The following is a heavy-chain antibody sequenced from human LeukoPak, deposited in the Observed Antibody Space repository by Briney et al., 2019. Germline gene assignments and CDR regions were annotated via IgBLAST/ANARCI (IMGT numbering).Heavy chain of an antibody. D-gene: IGHD3-22*01. CDR3: AKAPLGDYDSSGYRDPSWYFDL. J-gene: IGHJ2*01. CDR1: RFTFSDFA. CDR2: VGGSNSDT. V-gene: IGHV3-23*01. Sequence: GGSLRLSCAASRFTFSDFAMSWVRQAPGKGLEWVSTVGGSNSDTYYADSVKGRFPISRDNSKNTLYLQMNSLRAEDTAVYYCAKAPLGDYDSSGYRDPSWYFDLWGRGTLVTVSS.